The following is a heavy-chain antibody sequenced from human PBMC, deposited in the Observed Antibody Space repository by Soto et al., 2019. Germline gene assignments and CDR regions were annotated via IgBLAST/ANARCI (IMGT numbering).Heavy chain of an antibody. D-gene: IGHD3-3*01. CDR3: AGAPYYDFWSGYFPPPYYYYGMDV. V-gene: IGHV1-69*13. CDR1: GGTFSSYA. Sequence: SVKVSCKASGGTFSSYAISWVRQAPGQGLEWMGGIIPIFGTANYAQKFQGRVTITADESTSTAYMELSSLRSEDTAVYYCAGAPYYDFWSGYFPPPYYYYGMDVWGQGTTVTVPS. CDR2: IIPIFGTA. J-gene: IGHJ6*02.